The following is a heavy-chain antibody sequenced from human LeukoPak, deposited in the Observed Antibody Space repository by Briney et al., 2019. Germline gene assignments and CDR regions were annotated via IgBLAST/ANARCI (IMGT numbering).Heavy chain of an antibody. Sequence: QPGGSLRLSCAASGFTFSGSALHWVRQASGKGLEWVSRIRSTANGYATAYAASVKGRFTISRDDSKNTAYLQMDSLKTEDTAVYYCTGNYYGSGSYADFDYWGQGTLVTVSS. CDR2: IRSTANGYAT. D-gene: IGHD3-10*01. V-gene: IGHV3-73*01. J-gene: IGHJ4*02. CDR1: GFTFSGSA. CDR3: TGNYYGSGSYADFDY.